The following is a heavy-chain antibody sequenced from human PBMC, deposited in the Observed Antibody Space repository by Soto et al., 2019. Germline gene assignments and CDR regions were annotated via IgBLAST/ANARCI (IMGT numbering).Heavy chain of an antibody. J-gene: IGHJ6*03. CDR1: GFTFSSYG. V-gene: IGHV3-30*18. D-gene: IGHD2-15*01. Sequence: QVQLVESGGGVVQPVRSLRLSCAASGFTFSSYGMHWVRQAPGKGLEWVAVISYDGSNKYYADSVKGRFTISRDNSKNPLYLQMNSLSAEDTAVYYCAKTYCSGGSCCSMDVWGKGTTVTVSS. CDR2: ISYDGSNK. CDR3: AKTYCSGGSCCSMDV.